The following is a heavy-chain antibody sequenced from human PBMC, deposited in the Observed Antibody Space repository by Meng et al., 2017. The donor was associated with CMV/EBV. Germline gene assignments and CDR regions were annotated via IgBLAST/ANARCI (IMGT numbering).Heavy chain of an antibody. V-gene: IGHV1-2*02. CDR3: ARDFLTNWFDP. J-gene: IGHJ5*02. Sequence: SCQAAGYTLTGYYMHWVRQAPGQGLEWMGWINPNSGGTNYAQKFQGRVTMTRDTSISTAYMELSRLRSDDTAVYYCARDFLTNWFDPWGQGTLVTVSS. CDR2: INPNSGGT. CDR1: GYTLTGYY.